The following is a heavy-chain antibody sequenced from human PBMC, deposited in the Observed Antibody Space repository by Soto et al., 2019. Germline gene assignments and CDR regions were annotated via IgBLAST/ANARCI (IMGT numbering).Heavy chain of an antibody. J-gene: IGHJ2*01. CDR3: ARGRKYDFWSGYPSYWYFDL. D-gene: IGHD3-3*01. V-gene: IGHV4-34*01. Sequence: QVQLQQWGAGLLKPSETLSLTCAVYGGSFSGYYWSWIRQPPGKGLEWIGEINHSGSTNYNPSLKSRVSISVDTSKNHFSLKLSSVTAADTAVYYCARGRKYDFWSGYPSYWYFDLWGRGTLVTVSS. CDR2: INHSGST. CDR1: GGSFSGYY.